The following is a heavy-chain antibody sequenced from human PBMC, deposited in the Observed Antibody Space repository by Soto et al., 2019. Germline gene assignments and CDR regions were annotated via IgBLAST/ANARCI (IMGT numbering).Heavy chain of an antibody. CDR3: ARHDFYHRTFDI. J-gene: IGHJ3*02. Sequence: SETLSLTCRVSGGSVGGGAYYWSWIRHPPGKGLEWIGYTLYSGRPIYNPSLQSLQSRVTISVDTSRNQFSLRLTSVTAADTALYYCARHDFYHRTFDIWGQGTLVTVSS. CDR1: GGSVGGGAYY. V-gene: IGHV4-61*08. D-gene: IGHD3-3*01. CDR2: TLYSGRP.